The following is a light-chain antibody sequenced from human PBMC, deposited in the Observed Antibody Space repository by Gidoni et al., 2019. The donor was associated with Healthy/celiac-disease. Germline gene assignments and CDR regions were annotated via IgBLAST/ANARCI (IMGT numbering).Light chain of an antibody. CDR3: MQALQTPWT. J-gene: IGKJ1*01. CDR1: QSLLHSNGYNY. Sequence: DIVMTQSPLSLPVTPGEPASISCRSSQSLLHSNGYNYLYWYLQKPGQSPQLLIDLGSNRASGVPDRFSGSGSGTDFTLKISRVEAEDVGVYYFMQALQTPWTFGQGTKVEIK. V-gene: IGKV2-28*01. CDR2: LGS.